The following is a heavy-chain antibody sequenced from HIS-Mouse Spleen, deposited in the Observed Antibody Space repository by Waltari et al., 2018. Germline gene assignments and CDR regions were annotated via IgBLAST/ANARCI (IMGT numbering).Heavy chain of an antibody. J-gene: IGHJ2*01. V-gene: IGHV4-39*07. CDR2: IYYSGST. CDR1: GGSIRSSSYY. CDR3: AREIPYSSSWYDWYFDL. D-gene: IGHD6-13*01. Sequence: QLQLQESGPGLVKPSETLSLTCTVSGGSIRSSSYYWGWLRQPPGKGLEWIGSIYYSGSTYYNPSLKSRVTISVDTSKNKFSLKLSSVTAADTAVYYCAREIPYSSSWYDWYFDLWGRGTLVTVSS.